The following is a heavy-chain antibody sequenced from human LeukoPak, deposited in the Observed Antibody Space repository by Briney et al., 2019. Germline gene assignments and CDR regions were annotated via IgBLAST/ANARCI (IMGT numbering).Heavy chain of an antibody. Sequence: SETLSLTCAVSGGSISSSNWWSWVRQPPGKGLEWIGEIYHSGSTNYNPSLKSRVTISVDKSKNQFSLKLSSVPAADTAVYYCARVGGWGYGSGSYYYFDYWGQGTLVTVSS. J-gene: IGHJ4*02. V-gene: IGHV4-4*02. CDR3: ARVGGWGYGSGSYYYFDY. CDR1: GGSISSSNW. CDR2: IYHSGST. D-gene: IGHD3-10*01.